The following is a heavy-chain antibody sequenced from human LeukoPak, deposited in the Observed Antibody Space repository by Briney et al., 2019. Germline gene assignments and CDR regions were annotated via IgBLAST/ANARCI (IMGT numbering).Heavy chain of an antibody. CDR2: ISSSGSTI. Sequence: PGGSLRLSCAASGFTFSNYEMNWGRQAPGKGLEWGSYISSSGSTIYYADSVKGRFSISRDNAKNSLHLQMNSLRAEDTAVYYCARGPYYGANFRDFSDHWGQGTLVTVSS. D-gene: IGHD4-23*01. J-gene: IGHJ4*02. V-gene: IGHV3-48*03. CDR3: ARGPYYGANFRDFSDH. CDR1: GFTFSNYE.